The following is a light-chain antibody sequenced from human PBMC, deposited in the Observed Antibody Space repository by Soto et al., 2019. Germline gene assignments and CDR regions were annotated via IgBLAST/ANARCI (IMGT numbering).Light chain of an antibody. CDR1: QSVSSTY. V-gene: IGKV3-20*01. CDR3: QQYGSSPQT. Sequence: DIVLTQSPSTLSLSPGESTTLSCRASQSVSSTYLAWYQQKPGQAPRLLIYRASSRATGIPDRFSGSGSGTDFTLTITRLEPEDFAVYFCQQYGSSPQTFVQGTKLEIK. J-gene: IGKJ2*01. CDR2: RAS.